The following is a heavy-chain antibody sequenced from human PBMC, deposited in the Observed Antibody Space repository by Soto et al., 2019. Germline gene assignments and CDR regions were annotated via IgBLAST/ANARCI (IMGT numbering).Heavy chain of an antibody. D-gene: IGHD4-17*01. J-gene: IGHJ6*02. Sequence: ETLSLTSTVSGDSISSYYWSWIPPPAGKGLQWIARIYTSGSTNYNPSLKSRVTMSVDTSKNQFSLKLSSVTAADTAVYYCARANGDYYYYGMDVWGQGTTVTVSS. CDR2: IYTSGST. CDR1: GDSISSYY. CDR3: ARANGDYYYYGMDV. V-gene: IGHV4-4*07.